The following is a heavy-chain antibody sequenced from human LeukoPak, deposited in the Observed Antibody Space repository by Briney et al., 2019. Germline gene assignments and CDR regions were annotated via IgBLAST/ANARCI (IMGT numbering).Heavy chain of an antibody. CDR3: ATLPEWLRFASGWIDY. V-gene: IGHV3-23*01. CDR1: RFTFSSYA. D-gene: IGHD5-12*01. Sequence: GGSLRLSCAASRFTFSSYALSWVRQAPGKGLEWVSVISGSGETTCYADSVKGRFTISRDNSKNTLYLQMNSLRAEDTAVYYCATLPEWLRFASGWIDYWGQGTLVTVSS. J-gene: IGHJ4*02. CDR2: ISGSGETT.